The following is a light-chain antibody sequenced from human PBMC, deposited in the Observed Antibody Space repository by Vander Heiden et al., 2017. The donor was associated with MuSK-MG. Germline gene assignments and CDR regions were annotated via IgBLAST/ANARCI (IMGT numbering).Light chain of an antibody. CDR2: QDQ. V-gene: IGLV3-1*01. J-gene: IGLJ2*01. CDR1: KLGDNY. CDR3: QAWDSVTAI. Sequence: SYDLAQPPSVSVSPGPPARIPYSGAKLGDNYANGDQQKAGQSPVVVMYQDQRRTSGIPERFSGSKSGNTATLTISGTQAMDEDDYYWQAWDSVTAIFGGGTKLTVL.